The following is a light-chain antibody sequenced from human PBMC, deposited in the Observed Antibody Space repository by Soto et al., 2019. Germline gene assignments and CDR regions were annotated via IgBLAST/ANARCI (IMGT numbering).Light chain of an antibody. CDR1: QNISIY. CDR3: QQSYSTLYT. CDR2: ASS. V-gene: IGKV1-39*01. Sequence: DIQMTQSPSSLSASIGDRVTITCRASQNISIYLHWYQQKPGQAPKFLIYASSNLQSGVPSRFSGSGSGKDFTLTISSLQPEDFSTYYCQQSYSTLYTFGQGTKLEIK. J-gene: IGKJ2*01.